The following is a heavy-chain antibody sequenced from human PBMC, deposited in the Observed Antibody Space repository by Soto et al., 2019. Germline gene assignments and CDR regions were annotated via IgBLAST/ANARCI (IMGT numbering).Heavy chain of an antibody. CDR3: ARGRGVLLSAPIWSGFEP. CDR2: ISSGRHFI. CDR1: GFTFSSYS. J-gene: IGHJ5*02. V-gene: IGHV3-21*01. Sequence: GWSLRLSCIASGFTFSSYSMNLVRQAPGKGLEWVSSISSGRHFIYYAESVKGRFTISRDNAQNSLYLQMESLRAEDTAVYYCARGRGVLLSAPIWSGFEPWGKGTLVTVSS. D-gene: IGHD2-2*01.